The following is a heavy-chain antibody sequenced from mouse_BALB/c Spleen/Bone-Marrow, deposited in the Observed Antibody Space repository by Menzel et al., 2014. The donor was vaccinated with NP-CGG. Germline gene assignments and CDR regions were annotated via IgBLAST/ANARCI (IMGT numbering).Heavy chain of an antibody. CDR3: ARDYGYAMDY. CDR1: GITFSSFG. D-gene: IGHD1-1*01. Sequence: DVMLVESGGGLVQPGGSRKLSCAASGITFSSFGMHWVRQAPGKGLEWVAYISSGSSTIYYADTVKGRFTISRDNPKNTLFLQMTSLRSEDTAMYYCARDYGYAMDYWGQGTSVTVSS. CDR2: ISSGSSTI. V-gene: IGHV5-17*02. J-gene: IGHJ4*01.